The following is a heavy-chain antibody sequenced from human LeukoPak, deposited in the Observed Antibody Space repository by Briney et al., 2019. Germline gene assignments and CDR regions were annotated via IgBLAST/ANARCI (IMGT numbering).Heavy chain of an antibody. CDR3: ARTPLSSDAFDI. Sequence: SETLSLTCTVSGGFISSSSYYWGWIRQPPGKGVEWIGSIYYSGSTYYNPSPKSRVTISVDTSKNQFSLKLSSVTAADTAVYYCARTPLSSDAFDIWGQGTMVTVSS. D-gene: IGHD6-6*01. CDR2: IYYSGST. CDR1: GGFISSSSYY. V-gene: IGHV4-39*01. J-gene: IGHJ3*02.